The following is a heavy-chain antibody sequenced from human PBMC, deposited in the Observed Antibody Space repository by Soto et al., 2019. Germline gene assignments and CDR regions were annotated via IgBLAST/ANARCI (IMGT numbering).Heavy chain of an antibody. Sequence: SETLSLTCAVYGGSFSGYYWNWIRQPPGKGLEWIGEIHHSGSTNYNPSLKSRVTISVDTSKNQFSLKLSSVSAADTAVYYCAREDRYCTSTSCKYAMDVWGQGTTVTVSS. CDR3: AREDRYCTSTSCKYAMDV. D-gene: IGHD2-2*01. CDR2: IHHSGST. J-gene: IGHJ6*02. V-gene: IGHV4-34*01. CDR1: GGSFSGYY.